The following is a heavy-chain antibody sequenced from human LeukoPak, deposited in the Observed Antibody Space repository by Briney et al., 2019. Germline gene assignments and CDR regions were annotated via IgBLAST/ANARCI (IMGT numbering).Heavy chain of an antibody. CDR2: FIPFLGIS. CDR1: GGTFSTYV. Sequence: ASVKVSCKASGGTFSTYVVSWVRQAPGQGPEWMGRFIPFLGISNYAQKFHGRTTITADKSTSTAFMELSRLRSEDTAVYYCAIGGGDGDYYYYGMDVWGQGTTVTVSS. J-gene: IGHJ6*02. V-gene: IGHV1-69*04. D-gene: IGHD3-16*01. CDR3: AIGGGDGDYYYYGMDV.